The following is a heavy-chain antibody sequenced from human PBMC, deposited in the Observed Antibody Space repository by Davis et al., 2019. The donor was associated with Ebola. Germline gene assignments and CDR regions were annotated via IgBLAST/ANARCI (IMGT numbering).Heavy chain of an antibody. J-gene: IGHJ2*01. Sequence: GESLKISCAASGFTFTSYSMNWVRQAPGKGLEWVSFITSSSSYIYYADSVKGRFTISRDNAKNSLYLQMSSLRAEDTAMYHCTRHVPGDFWYFDLWGRGTLVTVSS. CDR2: ITSSSSYI. V-gene: IGHV3-21*04. D-gene: IGHD4-17*01. CDR1: GFTFTSYS. CDR3: TRHVPGDFWYFDL.